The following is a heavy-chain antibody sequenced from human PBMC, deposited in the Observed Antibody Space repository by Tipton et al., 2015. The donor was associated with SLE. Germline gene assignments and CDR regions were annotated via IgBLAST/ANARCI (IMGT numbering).Heavy chain of an antibody. CDR1: GYNFISFE. D-gene: IGHD2-21*01. CDR3: VKPGDGGASDI. CDR2: MNPNTGDT. V-gene: IGHV1-8*02. Sequence: QAQLVQSGAEVKKPGASVKVSCKASGYNFISFEISWVRQATGQGLEWMGWMNPNTGDTEYAQKFQGRVTMTRDKSISTVYMELSSLKSDDTAVYYCVKPGDGGASDIWGQGTLVTVSS. J-gene: IGHJ3*02.